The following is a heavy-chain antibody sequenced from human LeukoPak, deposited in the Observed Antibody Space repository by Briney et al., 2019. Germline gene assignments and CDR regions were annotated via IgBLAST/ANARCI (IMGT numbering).Heavy chain of an antibody. V-gene: IGHV3-30*04. CDR1: GFTFSSYV. CDR2: ISYDGSTK. Sequence: EGLLSFCCAAAGFTFSSYVMHWVRKARGKGLGRVVVISYDGSTKYYAYSVKGRFTIHRDNPKNTLYLQMNSLRAEDTAVYYCARGSHYYDSSGYYISGYWGQGTLVTVSS. J-gene: IGHJ4*02. CDR3: ARGSHYYDSSGYYISGY. D-gene: IGHD3-22*01.